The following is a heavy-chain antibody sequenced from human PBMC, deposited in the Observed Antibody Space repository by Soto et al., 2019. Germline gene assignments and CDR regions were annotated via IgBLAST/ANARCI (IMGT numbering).Heavy chain of an antibody. Sequence: SETLSLTCIVSGESISSSSYYWGWIRQPPGKGLEWIGSIYYSGRTYYNPSFKSRVTISIDTSKNQFSLKLSPVTATDTAVYYCARQRTTVVTQAYFDHWGQGALVTVSS. J-gene: IGHJ4*02. CDR3: ARQRTTVVTQAYFDH. D-gene: IGHD2-21*02. V-gene: IGHV4-39*01. CDR2: IYYSGRT. CDR1: GESISSSSYY.